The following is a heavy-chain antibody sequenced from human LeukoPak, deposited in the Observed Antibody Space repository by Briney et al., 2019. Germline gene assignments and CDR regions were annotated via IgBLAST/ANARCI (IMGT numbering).Heavy chain of an antibody. CDR1: GGSISSGGYY. CDR2: IYHSGST. Sequence: SQTLSLTCTVSGGSISSGGYYWSWIRQPPGKGLEWIGYIYHSGSTYYNPSLKSRVTISVDTSKNQFSLKLSSVTAADTAVYYCARTAAGSPLGYWGQGTLVTVSS. J-gene: IGHJ4*02. V-gene: IGHV4-30-2*02. CDR3: ARTAAGSPLGY. D-gene: IGHD6-13*01.